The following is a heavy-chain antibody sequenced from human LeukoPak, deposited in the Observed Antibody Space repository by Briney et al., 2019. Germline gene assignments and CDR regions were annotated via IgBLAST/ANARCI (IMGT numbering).Heavy chain of an antibody. D-gene: IGHD3-22*01. J-gene: IGHJ3*01. CDR2: IVVGSGNT. V-gene: IGHV1-58*01. Sequence: QARGQXXGWIGWIVVGSGNTNYAQKFQERVTITRDMSTSTAYMELSSLRSEDTAVYYCAAGYYDSSGYVSLWGQGTMVTVSS. CDR3: AAGYYDSSGYVSL.